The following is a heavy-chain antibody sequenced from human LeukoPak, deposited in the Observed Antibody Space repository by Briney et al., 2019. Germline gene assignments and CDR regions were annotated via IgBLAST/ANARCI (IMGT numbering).Heavy chain of an antibody. Sequence: GGSLRLSCAASGFTFSTYGMCWVRQAPGKGLAWVSGISGSGDSTHYADSVRGRFTISRDNSKNTLFLQMNSLRAEDTAVYYCAKADRRSDLPYYFDYWGQGTLVTVSS. CDR1: GFTFSTYG. V-gene: IGHV3-23*01. J-gene: IGHJ4*02. CDR2: ISGSGDST. CDR3: AKADRRSDLPYYFDY.